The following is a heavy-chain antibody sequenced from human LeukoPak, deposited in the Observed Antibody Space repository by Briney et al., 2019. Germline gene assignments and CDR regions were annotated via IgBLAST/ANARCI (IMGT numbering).Heavy chain of an antibody. D-gene: IGHD5-18*01. J-gene: IGHJ4*02. V-gene: IGHV3-48*01. CDR2: ISSSSTTI. CDR1: GFTFSDSS. Sequence: GGSLRLSCTASGFTFSDSSMNWVRQAPGKGLEWLSYISSSSTTIYYADSVKGRFTTSRDDAKNSLYLQMNSLRAEGTAVYYCARNLNTADDYRGQGILVTVSS. CDR3: ARNLNTADDY.